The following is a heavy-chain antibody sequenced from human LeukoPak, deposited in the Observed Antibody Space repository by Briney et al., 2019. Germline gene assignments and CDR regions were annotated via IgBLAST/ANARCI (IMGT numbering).Heavy chain of an antibody. CDR1: GGSISSSSYY. Sequence: PSETLSLTCTVSGGSISSSSYYWGWICQPPGKGLEWIGSIYYSGSTYYNPSLKSRVTISVDTSKNQFSLKLSSVTAADTAVYYCARLPIYSGYDQDTSDYWGQGTLVTVSS. J-gene: IGHJ4*02. D-gene: IGHD5-12*01. CDR3: ARLPIYSGYDQDTSDY. V-gene: IGHV4-39*01. CDR2: IYYSGST.